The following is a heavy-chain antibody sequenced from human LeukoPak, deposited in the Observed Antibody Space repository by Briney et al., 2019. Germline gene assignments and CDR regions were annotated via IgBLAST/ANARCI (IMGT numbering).Heavy chain of an antibody. V-gene: IGHV3-30*03. Sequence: GRSLRLSRVPSGFTFNTYAMHWVRQAPGKGLEWVALISYDGNKEYYADFVKGRFTISRVNSKNTLYLQMNSLRAEDTAMYYCARDRSGSYLDYWGQGTLVTVSS. J-gene: IGHJ4*02. CDR3: ARDRSGSYLDY. D-gene: IGHD1-26*01. CDR1: GFTFNTYA. CDR2: ISYDGNKE.